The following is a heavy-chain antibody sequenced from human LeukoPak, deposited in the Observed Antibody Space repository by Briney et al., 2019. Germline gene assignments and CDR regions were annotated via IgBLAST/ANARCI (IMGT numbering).Heavy chain of an antibody. CDR2: IYTSGST. Sequence: SETLSLTCTVSGGSISSGSYYWSWIRQPAGKGLEWIGRIYTSGSTNYNPSLKSRVTISVDTSKNQFSLKLSSVTAADTAVYYCARDTYGGNYYYMDVWGKGTTVTVSS. CDR3: ARDTYGGNYYYMDV. J-gene: IGHJ6*03. CDR1: GGSISSGSYY. D-gene: IGHD4-23*01. V-gene: IGHV4-61*02.